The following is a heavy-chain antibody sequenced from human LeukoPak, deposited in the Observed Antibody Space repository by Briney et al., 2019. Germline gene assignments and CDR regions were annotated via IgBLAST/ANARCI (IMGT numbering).Heavy chain of an antibody. Sequence: SETLSLTCTVSGYSISSGYYWGWIRQPPGKGLEWIGSIYHSGSTYYNPPLKSRVTISVDTSKNQFSLKLSSVTAADTAVYYCARDGSYRWSLYYMDVWGKGTTVTVSS. D-gene: IGHD3-10*01. CDR2: IYHSGST. J-gene: IGHJ6*03. CDR1: GYSISSGYY. CDR3: ARDGSYRWSLYYMDV. V-gene: IGHV4-38-2*02.